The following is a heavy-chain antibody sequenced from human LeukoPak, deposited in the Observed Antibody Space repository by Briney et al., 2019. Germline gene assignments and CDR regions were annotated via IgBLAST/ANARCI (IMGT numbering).Heavy chain of an antibody. CDR3: ARTVLGHDAFDI. CDR2: ISTSSSYT. CDR1: GFTFSDYY. D-gene: IGHD1-26*01. J-gene: IGHJ3*02. V-gene: IGHV3-11*06. Sequence: PGGSLRLSCAASGFTFSDYYMSWIRQAPGKGLEWVSYISTSSSYTNYADSVKGRFTISRDNAKNSLYLQMNSLRAEDTAVYYCARTVLGHDAFDIWGQGTVVTVSS.